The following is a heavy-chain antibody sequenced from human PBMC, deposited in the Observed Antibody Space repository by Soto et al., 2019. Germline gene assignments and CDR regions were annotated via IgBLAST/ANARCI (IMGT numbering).Heavy chain of an antibody. J-gene: IGHJ4*02. CDR1: GFTFSSYA. V-gene: IGHV3-23*01. D-gene: IGHD3-22*01. CDR2: ISGSGGST. CDR3: AKAAYYYDSSGYYPERFFGY. Sequence: PGGSLRLSCAASGFTFSSYAMSWVRQAPGKGLEWVSAISGSGGSTYYADSVKGRFTISRDNFKNTLYLQMNSLRAEDTAVYYCAKAAYYYDSSGYYPERFFGYWGQGTLVTVSS.